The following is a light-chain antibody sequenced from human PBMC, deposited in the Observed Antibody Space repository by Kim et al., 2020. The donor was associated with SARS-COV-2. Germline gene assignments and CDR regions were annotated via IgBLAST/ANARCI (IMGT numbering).Light chain of an antibody. CDR2: GVS. CDR3: QHYGSPGWT. J-gene: IGKJ1*01. Sequence: SPGETCTLSFRASQSVSSSHLAWYQQRPGQAPRLLIHGVSNRATGIPDRFSGRASGTDFTLTISRLEPEDFAVYYCQHYGSPGWTFGQGTKVDIK. CDR1: QSVSSSH. V-gene: IGKV3-20*01.